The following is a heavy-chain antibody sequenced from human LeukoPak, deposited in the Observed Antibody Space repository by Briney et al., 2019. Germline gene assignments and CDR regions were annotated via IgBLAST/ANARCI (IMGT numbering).Heavy chain of an antibody. CDR2: IRTNANNYAT. Sequence: PGGSLRLSCAASGFTFSGSAMHWVRQASGKGLEWVGRIRTNANNYATEYAASVKGRFTISRDDSKNTAYLQMNSLKIEDTAVYYCARLGIERPGSDYWGQGTLVTVSS. V-gene: IGHV3-73*01. D-gene: IGHD1-26*01. CDR3: ARLGIERPGSDY. J-gene: IGHJ4*02. CDR1: GFTFSGSA.